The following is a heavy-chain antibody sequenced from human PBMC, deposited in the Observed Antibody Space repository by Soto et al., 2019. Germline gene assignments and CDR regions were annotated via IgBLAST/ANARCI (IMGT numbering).Heavy chain of an antibody. CDR3: GSVRPSGYVLS. V-gene: IGHV4-59*01. CDR1: GASLSSYY. D-gene: IGHD6-25*01. CDR2: VNFSGNT. Sequence: QVQLQESGPGLVKPSETLSLTCTDLGASLSSYYWPWIRQPPGKGLEWIGYVNFSGNTNYNPSLKRRVTIAIDTSKNQFSLRLASVTAADTAFYYCGSVRPSGYVLSWGQGTLVTVSS. J-gene: IGHJ5*02.